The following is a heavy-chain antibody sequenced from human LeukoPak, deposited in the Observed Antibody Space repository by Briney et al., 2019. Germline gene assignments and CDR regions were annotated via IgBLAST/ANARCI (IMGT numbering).Heavy chain of an antibody. J-gene: IGHJ3*02. CDR3: ARGPGPIAGAKNPFDI. D-gene: IGHD1-26*01. Sequence: GRSLRLSCAASGLTFSSYAMHWVRQAPGKGLEWVAVISYDGSNKYYADSVKGRFTISGDKSKNTLYLQMNSLRPKDTAFYYCARGPGPIAGAKNPFDIWGQGTMVTVSS. CDR1: GLTFSSYA. V-gene: IGHV3-30*01. CDR2: ISYDGSNK.